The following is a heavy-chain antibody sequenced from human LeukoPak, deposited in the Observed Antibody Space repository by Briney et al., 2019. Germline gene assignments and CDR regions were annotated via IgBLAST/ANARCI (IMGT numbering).Heavy chain of an antibody. CDR1: GITFSSYS. J-gene: IGHJ5*02. D-gene: IGHD1-7*01. V-gene: IGHV3-21*01. Sequence: GGSLRLSCAASGITFSSYSMNWVRQAPGKGLEWVSCISSSSSYIYYADSVKGRFTISRDNAKNSLYLQMNSLRAEDTAVYYCARGLNWNYGWFDPWGQGTLVTVSS. CDR2: ISSSSSYI. CDR3: ARGLNWNYGWFDP.